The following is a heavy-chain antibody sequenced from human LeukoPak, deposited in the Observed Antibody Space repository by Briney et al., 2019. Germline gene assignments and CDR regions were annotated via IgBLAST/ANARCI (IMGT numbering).Heavy chain of an antibody. CDR1: GYSFTSYW. J-gene: IGHJ5*02. V-gene: IGHV5-51*01. CDR3: ARCATLDTNWFDP. Sequence: GESLKISCKGSGYSFTSYWIGWVRQMPGKGLEWIGIIYPGDPDTRYSPSFQGQVTISADKSISTAYLQWSSLKASDTAMYYCARCATLDTNWFDPWGQGTLVTVSS. CDR2: IYPGDPDT.